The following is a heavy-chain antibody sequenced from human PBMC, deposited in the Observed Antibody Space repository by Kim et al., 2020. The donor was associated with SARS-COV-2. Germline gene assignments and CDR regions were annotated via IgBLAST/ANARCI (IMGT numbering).Heavy chain of an antibody. CDR2: FDPEDGET. D-gene: IGHD3-22*01. J-gene: IGHJ4*02. CDR1: GYTLTELS. CDR3: ATLDSSGYYKEYYFDC. Sequence: ASVKVSCKASGYTLTELSMHWVRQAPGKGLEWMGGFDPEDGETKYAQKFQGRVTMTEDTSTDTAYMELSSLRSEDTAVYYCATLDSSGYYKEYYFDCWGQGTLVTVSS. V-gene: IGHV1-24*01.